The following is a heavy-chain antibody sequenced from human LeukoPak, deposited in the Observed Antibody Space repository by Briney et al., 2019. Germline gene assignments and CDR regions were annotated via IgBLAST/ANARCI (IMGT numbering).Heavy chain of an antibody. CDR2: IYSGGST. V-gene: IGHV3-53*01. CDR3: ARVEMTTFGGATDY. CDR1: GFTVSSNY. D-gene: IGHD3-16*01. Sequence: GGSLRLSCAASGFTVSSNYMSWVRQAPGKGLEWVSVIYSGGSTYYADSVKGRFTISRDNSKNALYLQMNSLRAEDTAVYYCARVEMTTFGGATDYWGQGTLVTVSS. J-gene: IGHJ4*02.